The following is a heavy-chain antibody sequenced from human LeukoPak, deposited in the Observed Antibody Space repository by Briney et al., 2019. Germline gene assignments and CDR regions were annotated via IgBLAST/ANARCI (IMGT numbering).Heavy chain of an antibody. Sequence: GASVKVSCKASGYTFTGYYMHWVRQAPGQGLEWMGWINPHSGGTNYAQKFQDRVTMTRDTSINTAYMELSRLRSDDTAVYYCARDNILCTNGICYPEYWFDPWGQGTLVTVSS. V-gene: IGHV1-2*02. D-gene: IGHD2-8*01. J-gene: IGHJ5*02. CDR2: INPHSGGT. CDR1: GYTFTGYY. CDR3: ARDNILCTNGICYPEYWFDP.